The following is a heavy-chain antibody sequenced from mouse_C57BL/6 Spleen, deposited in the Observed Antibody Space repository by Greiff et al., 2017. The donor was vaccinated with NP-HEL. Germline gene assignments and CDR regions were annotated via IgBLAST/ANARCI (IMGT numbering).Heavy chain of an antibody. V-gene: IGHV1-76*01. Sequence: QVHVKQSGAELVRPGASVKLSCKASGYTFTDYYINWVKQRPGQGLEWIARIYPGSGNTYYNEKFKGKATLTAEKSSSTAYMQLSSLTSEDSAVYFCARATTVVPFDYWGQGTTLTVSS. CDR3: ARATTVVPFDY. J-gene: IGHJ2*01. D-gene: IGHD1-1*01. CDR1: GYTFTDYY. CDR2: IYPGSGNT.